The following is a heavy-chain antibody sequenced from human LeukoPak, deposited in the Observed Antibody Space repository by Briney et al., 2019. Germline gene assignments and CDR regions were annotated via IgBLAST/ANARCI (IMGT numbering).Heavy chain of an antibody. CDR3: ARDRHDYTHYFDY. CDR2: IKQDGSEK. J-gene: IGHJ4*02. D-gene: IGHD4-11*01. V-gene: IGHV3-7*01. Sequence: SWVRQAPGKGLEWVANIKQDGSEKYYVYSVKGRFTISRDNAKNSLYLQMNSLRAEDTAVYYCARDRHDYTHYFDYWGQGTLVTVSS.